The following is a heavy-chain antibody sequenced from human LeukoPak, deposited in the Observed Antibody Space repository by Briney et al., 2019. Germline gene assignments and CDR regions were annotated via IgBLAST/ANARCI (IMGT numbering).Heavy chain of an antibody. V-gene: IGHV4-39*01. CDR2: IYYSGST. CDR1: GGSISSSSYY. J-gene: IGHJ4*02. D-gene: IGHD6-13*01. Sequence: SETLSLPCTVSGGSISSSSYYWGWIRQPPGKGLEWIGSIYYSGSTYYNPSLKSRVTISVDTSKNQFSLKLSSVTAADTAAYYCARLPTGYSSSWYWRGYWGQGTLVTVSS. CDR3: ARLPTGYSSSWYWRGY.